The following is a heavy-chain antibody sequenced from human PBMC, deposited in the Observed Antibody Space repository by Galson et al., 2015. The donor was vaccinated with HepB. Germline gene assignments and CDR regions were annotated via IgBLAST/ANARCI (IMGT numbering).Heavy chain of an antibody. J-gene: IGHJ4*02. CDR3: ARHVERAFDY. CDR1: GFTFSYYW. Sequence: SLRLSCAASGFTFSYYWMSWVRQAPGTGLEWVANIKEDGSEKYYVDSVKGRFTISRDNAKNSLYLQLNSLRAEDTALYYCARHVERAFDYWGQGTLVTVSS. D-gene: IGHD6-25*01. V-gene: IGHV3-7*01. CDR2: IKEDGSEK.